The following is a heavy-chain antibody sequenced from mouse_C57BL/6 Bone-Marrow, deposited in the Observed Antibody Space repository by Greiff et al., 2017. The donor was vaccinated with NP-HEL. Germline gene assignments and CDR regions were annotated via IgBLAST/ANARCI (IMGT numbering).Heavy chain of an antibody. V-gene: IGHV5-4*01. CDR3: ARDGGTVVDYYAMDY. D-gene: IGHD1-1*01. Sequence: EVQRVESGGGLVKPGGSLKLSCAASGFTFSSYAMSWVRQTPEKRLEWVATISDGGSYTYYPDNVKGRFTISRDTAKNNLYLQMSHLKSEDTAMYYCARDGGTVVDYYAMDYWGQGTSVTVSS. CDR2: ISDGGSYT. CDR1: GFTFSSYA. J-gene: IGHJ4*01.